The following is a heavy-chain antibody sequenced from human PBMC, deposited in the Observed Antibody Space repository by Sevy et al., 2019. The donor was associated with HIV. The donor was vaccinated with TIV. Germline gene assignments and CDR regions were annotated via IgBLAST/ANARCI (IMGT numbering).Heavy chain of an antibody. CDR1: GGTFSSYA. Sequence: ASVKVSCKASGGTFSSYAISWVRQAPGQGLEWMGRIIPILGIANYAQKFQGRVTITADKSTSTAYMELSSLRSEDTAVYYCARYCSGGSCFPGGVNDAFDIWGQGTMVTVSS. D-gene: IGHD2-15*01. CDR3: ARYCSGGSCFPGGVNDAFDI. J-gene: IGHJ3*02. V-gene: IGHV1-69*04. CDR2: IIPILGIA.